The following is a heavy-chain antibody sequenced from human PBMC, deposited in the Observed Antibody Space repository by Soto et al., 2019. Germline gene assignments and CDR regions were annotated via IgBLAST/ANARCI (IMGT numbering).Heavy chain of an antibody. Sequence: QLQLQESGPGLMKPSETLSLTCTVSGGSISSSSFYWGWIRQPPGKGLEWIGSVYYGGRTYYNPSLESRVAISVDTSKNQFSLRLSSVTAADTAMYYCARQARTVNRDPYCYGMDVWGQGTTVTVSS. CDR3: ARQARTVNRDPYCYGMDV. V-gene: IGHV4-39*01. CDR1: GGSISSSSFY. D-gene: IGHD3-10*01. CDR2: VYYGGRT. J-gene: IGHJ6*02.